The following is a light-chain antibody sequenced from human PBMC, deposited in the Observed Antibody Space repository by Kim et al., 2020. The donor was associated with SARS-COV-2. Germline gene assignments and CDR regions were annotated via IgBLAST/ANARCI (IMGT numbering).Light chain of an antibody. CDR2: YAS. CDR1: QSVSNN. V-gene: IGKV3-15*01. J-gene: IGKJ2*01. Sequence: SPAETAPLSCRASQSVSNNLAWYQQRPGQAPRRLIYYASTRATGIPARFSGSGSGTEFTLTISSLQSEDFAVYYCQQYNDWPPKYTFGQGTKLEI. CDR3: QQYNDWPPKYT.